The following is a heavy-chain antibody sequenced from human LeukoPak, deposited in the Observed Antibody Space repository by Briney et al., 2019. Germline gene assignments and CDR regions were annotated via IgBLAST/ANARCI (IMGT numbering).Heavy chain of an antibody. CDR1: GFTFSSYG. CDR3: ASAAGPFDS. Sequence: GGSLRLSCAASGFTFSSYGMHWVRQAPGKGLEWVAVIWSDGSNKYYADSVKGRFSISRDNSKNTLYLQMNSLRAEDTAVYYCASAAGPFDSWGQGTLVTVSS. D-gene: IGHD6-13*01. CDR2: IWSDGSNK. V-gene: IGHV3-33*01. J-gene: IGHJ4*02.